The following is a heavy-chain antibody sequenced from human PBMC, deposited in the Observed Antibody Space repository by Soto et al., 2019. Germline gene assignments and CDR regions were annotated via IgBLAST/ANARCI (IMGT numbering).Heavy chain of an antibody. CDR3: ERDSRTD. D-gene: IGHD2-21*02. CDR1: GFTFSSYS. Sequence: EVQLVESGGGLVQPGGSLRLSCAASGFTFSSYSMSWVRQAPGQGLEWVSYISSTGTTTYYADSVQGRFAISRDNAKYSLYLQMNSLRAEDTAVYYCERDSRTDWGQGTLVTVSS. CDR2: ISSTGTTT. V-gene: IGHV3-48*01. J-gene: IGHJ1*01.